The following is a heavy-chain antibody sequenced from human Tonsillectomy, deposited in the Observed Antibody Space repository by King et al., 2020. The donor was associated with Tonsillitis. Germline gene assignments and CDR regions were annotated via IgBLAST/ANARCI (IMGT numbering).Heavy chain of an antibody. V-gene: IGHV3-30-3*01. D-gene: IGHD3-3*01. CDR2: ISYDGSNK. CDR1: GFTFSDYA. Sequence: VQLVESGGGVVQPGRSLRLSCAASGFTFSDYAMLWVRQAPGEGLEWVAVISYDGSNKYYADSVKGRFTISRDNSKNTLYLQMNSLRAEDTALYYCSRDSSAYYDFWSGYHYYYTMDVWGQGTTVTVSS. CDR3: SRDSSAYYDFWSGYHYYYTMDV. J-gene: IGHJ6*02.